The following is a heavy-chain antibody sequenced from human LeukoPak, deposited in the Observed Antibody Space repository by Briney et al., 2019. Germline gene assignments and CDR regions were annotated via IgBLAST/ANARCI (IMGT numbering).Heavy chain of an antibody. V-gene: IGHV3-30*02. J-gene: IGHJ4*02. CDR3: AKDLRWAWDH. CDR2: IRHDGSDK. CDR1: GFTFSSYG. Sequence: GGSLRLSCAASGFTFSSYGMHWVRQAPGKGLEWVAYIRHDGSDKYYADSVKGRFTISRDNAKNTLYLQMNSLSAEDTAVSYCAKDLRWAWDHWGQGTMVTVSS. D-gene: IGHD4-23*01.